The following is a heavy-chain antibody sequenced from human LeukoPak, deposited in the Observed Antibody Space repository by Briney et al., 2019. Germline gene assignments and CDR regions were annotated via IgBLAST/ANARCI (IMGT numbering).Heavy chain of an antibody. CDR2: ISGSGGST. CDR3: AKDYYDSSGYYYRYYYYYMDV. Sequence: SGGSLRLSCAASGFTFSSYAMSWVRQAPGKGLEWVSAISGSGGSTYYADSVKSRFTISRDNSKNTLYLQMNSLRAEDTAVYYCAKDYYDSSGYYYRYYYYYMDVWGKGTTVTVSS. J-gene: IGHJ6*03. CDR1: GFTFSSYA. V-gene: IGHV3-23*01. D-gene: IGHD3-22*01.